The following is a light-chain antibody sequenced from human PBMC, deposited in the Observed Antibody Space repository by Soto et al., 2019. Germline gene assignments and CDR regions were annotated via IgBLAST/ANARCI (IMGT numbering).Light chain of an antibody. CDR2: EVI. Sequence: QSALTQPPSASGSPGQSVTISCTGTSSDVGDYNYVSWYQQHPGKAPKLMIYEVIKRPSGVPDRFYGSKSGNTASLTVSGLRAEDEADYYCSSYAGSNNLLFGGGTKLTVL. J-gene: IGLJ2*01. V-gene: IGLV2-8*01. CDR1: SSDVGDYNY. CDR3: SSYAGSNNLL.